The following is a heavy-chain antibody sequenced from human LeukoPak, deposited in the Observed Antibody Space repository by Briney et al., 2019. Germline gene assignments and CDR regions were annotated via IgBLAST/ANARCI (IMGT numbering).Heavy chain of an antibody. CDR3: ARTPSGTWSEYFQH. Sequence: SQTLSLTCTVSGGSISSGSYYWSWIRQPAGKGLEWIGRIYTSGSTNYNPSLKSRVTISVDTSKNQFSLKLSSVTAADTAVYYCARTPSGTWSEYFQHWGQGTLVTVSS. CDR2: IYTSGST. D-gene: IGHD6-13*01. V-gene: IGHV4-61*02. CDR1: GGSISSGSYY. J-gene: IGHJ1*01.